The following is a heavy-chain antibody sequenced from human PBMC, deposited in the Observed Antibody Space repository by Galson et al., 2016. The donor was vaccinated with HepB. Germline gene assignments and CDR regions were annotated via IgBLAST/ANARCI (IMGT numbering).Heavy chain of an antibody. D-gene: IGHD1/OR15-1a*01. CDR2: INPNSGGT. J-gene: IGHJ4*02. CDR1: GYTFTGYY. Sequence: SVKVSCKASGYTFTGYYIDWVRQAPGRGLEWMGRINPNSGGTKYVQKFQGRVTMTRDTSISTAYMELSRLRSDDTAVYYCAVVLNKSMGDYWCQGTLVTVSS. V-gene: IGHV1-2*06. CDR3: AVVLNKSMGDY.